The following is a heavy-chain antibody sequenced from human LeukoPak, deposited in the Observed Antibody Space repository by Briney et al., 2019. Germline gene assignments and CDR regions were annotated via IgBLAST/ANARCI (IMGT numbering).Heavy chain of an antibody. CDR2: MNTNSGNT. V-gene: IGHV1-8*03. CDR3: AREVALGNYFDY. Sequence: ASVKVSCKASGYTFTSYDINWVRQATGQGLEWMGWMNTNSGNTGYAQKFQGRVTITRDTSISTAYMELSSLRSEDTAVYYCAREVALGNYFDYWGQGTLVTVSS. J-gene: IGHJ4*02. CDR1: GYTFTSYD. D-gene: IGHD2-15*01.